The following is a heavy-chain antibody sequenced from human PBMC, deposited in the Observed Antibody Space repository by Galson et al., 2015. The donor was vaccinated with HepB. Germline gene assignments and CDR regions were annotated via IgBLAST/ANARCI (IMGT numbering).Heavy chain of an antibody. CDR2: ISAYNGNT. CDR3: ARGGIVPAAIEGYYYYMDV. CDR1: GYTFTSYG. J-gene: IGHJ6*03. V-gene: IGHV1-18*01. D-gene: IGHD2-2*02. Sequence: SVKVSCKASGYTFTSYGISWVRQAPGQGLEWMGWISAYNGNTNYAQKLQGRVTMTTDTSTSTAYMELRSLRPDDTAVYYCARGGIVPAAIEGYYYYMDVWGKGTTVTVSS.